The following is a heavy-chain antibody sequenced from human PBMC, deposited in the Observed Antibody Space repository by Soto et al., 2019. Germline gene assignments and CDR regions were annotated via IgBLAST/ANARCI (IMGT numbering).Heavy chain of an antibody. J-gene: IGHJ5*02. Sequence: VASVKVSCKASGYTFTGYYMHWVRQAPGQGLDGMGWINPNSDGTNYAQKYQGRVTMTRDTSISTAYMELSRLRSDDTAVYYCARASVRSSRYCSITSCYLRRDNWFDPWGQGTLVTVSS. CDR3: ARASVRSSRYCSITSCYLRRDNWFDP. CDR2: INPNSDGT. CDR1: GYTFTGYY. D-gene: IGHD2-2*01. V-gene: IGHV1-2*02.